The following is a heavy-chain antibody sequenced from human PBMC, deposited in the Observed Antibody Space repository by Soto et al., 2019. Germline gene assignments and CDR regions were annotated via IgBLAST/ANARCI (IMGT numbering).Heavy chain of an antibody. V-gene: IGHV5-51*01. CDR3: ARQADYNILTGYFDYLAY. D-gene: IGHD3-9*01. CDR1: GYSFTDYW. J-gene: IGHJ4*02. Sequence: GESLKISCKSSGYSFTDYWIGWVRQMPGKGLEWMGIIYPGDSDARYSPSFQGQVTISVDTSINTAFLGWNSLTASDTAMYYCARQADYNILTGYFDYLAYWGQGALVTVSS. CDR2: IYPGDSDA.